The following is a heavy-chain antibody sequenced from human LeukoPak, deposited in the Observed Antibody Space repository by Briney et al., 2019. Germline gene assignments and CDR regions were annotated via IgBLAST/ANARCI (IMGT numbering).Heavy chain of an antibody. Sequence: ASVKVSCKASGYTFTSYYMHWVRQAPGQGLEWMGIINPSGGSTSYAQKFQGRVTMTRDMSTSTVYMELSSLRSEDTAVYYCAREGSGWWFDYWGQGTLVTVSS. J-gene: IGHJ4*02. D-gene: IGHD6-19*01. CDR3: AREGSGWWFDY. V-gene: IGHV1-46*01. CDR2: INPSGGST. CDR1: GYTFTSYY.